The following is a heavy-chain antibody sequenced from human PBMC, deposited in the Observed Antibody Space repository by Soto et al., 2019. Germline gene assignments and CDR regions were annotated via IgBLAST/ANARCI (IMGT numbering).Heavy chain of an antibody. V-gene: IGHV3-48*03. CDR2: ISSSGSTI. CDR1: GFTFSSYE. D-gene: IGHD3-3*01. J-gene: IGHJ6*01. CDR3: ARDGTSFGVVTVAMEV. Sequence: PGGSLRLSCAASGFTFSSYEMNWVRQAPGKGLEWVSYISSSGSTIYYADSVKGRFTISRDNAKKSLYLQMNSLRAEDTAVYYCARDGTSFGVVTVAMEVWGQGTTVTVPS.